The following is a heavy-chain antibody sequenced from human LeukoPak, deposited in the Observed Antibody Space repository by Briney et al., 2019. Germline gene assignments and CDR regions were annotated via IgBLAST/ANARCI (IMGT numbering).Heavy chain of an antibody. V-gene: IGHV3-9*01. D-gene: IGHD5-24*01. CDR1: GFTFSSYA. Sequence: GGSLRLSGAASGFTFSSYAMSWVRQAPGKGLEWVSGINWNSGTIAYADSVKGRFAISRDNAKNSLYLQMNSLRADDTALYYCAKAQNLNYDAFDIWGRGTMVTVSS. CDR2: INWNSGTI. J-gene: IGHJ3*02. CDR3: AKAQNLNYDAFDI.